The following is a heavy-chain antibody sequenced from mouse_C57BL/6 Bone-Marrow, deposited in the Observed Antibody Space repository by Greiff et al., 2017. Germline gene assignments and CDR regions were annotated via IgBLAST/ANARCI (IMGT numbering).Heavy chain of an antibody. J-gene: IGHJ1*03. V-gene: IGHV10-1*01. CDR1: GFSFNTYA. Sequence: EVQGVESGGGLVQPKGSLKLSCAASGFSFNTYAMNWVRQAPGKGLEWVARIRSKSNNYATYYADSVKDRFTISRDDSESMLYLQMNNLKTEDTAMYYCVRYGYDGPYWYFDVWGTGTTVTVSS. CDR2: IRSKSNNYAT. CDR3: VRYGYDGPYWYFDV. D-gene: IGHD2-2*01.